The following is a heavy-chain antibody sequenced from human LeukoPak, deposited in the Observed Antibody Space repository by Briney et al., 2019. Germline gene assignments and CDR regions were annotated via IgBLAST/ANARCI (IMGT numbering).Heavy chain of an antibody. CDR2: INHSGST. J-gene: IGHJ5*02. Sequence: SGTLSLTFAVYGGSFSGYYWSWIRQPPGKGLEWIGEINHSGSTNYNPSLKSRVTISVDTSKNQFSLKLSSVTAADTAVYYCARVSGILTGNNWFDPWGQGTLVTVSS. CDR1: GGSFSGYY. V-gene: IGHV4-34*01. D-gene: IGHD3-9*01. CDR3: ARVSGILTGNNWFDP.